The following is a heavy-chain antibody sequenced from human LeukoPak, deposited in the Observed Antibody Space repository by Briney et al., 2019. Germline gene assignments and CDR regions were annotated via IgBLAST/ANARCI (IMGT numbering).Heavy chain of an antibody. CDR2: ISYDGSNK. D-gene: IGHD6-13*01. J-gene: IGHJ1*01. CDR3: ARDWIAAAGPEYFQH. V-gene: IGHV3-30-3*01. CDR1: GFTFSSYA. Sequence: GRSLRLSCAASGFTFSSYAMHWVRQAPGKGLEWVAVISYDGSNKYYADSVKGRFTISRDNSKNTLYLQMNSLRAEDTAVYYCARDWIAAAGPEYFQHWGQGTLVTVSS.